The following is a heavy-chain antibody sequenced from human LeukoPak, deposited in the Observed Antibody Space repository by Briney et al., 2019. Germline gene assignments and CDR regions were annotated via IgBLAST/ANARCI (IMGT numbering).Heavy chain of an antibody. D-gene: IGHD5-18*01. CDR1: GFTFSSYA. Sequence: GGSLRLSCAASGFTFSSYAMTWVRQAPGKGLEWVSTISNSGGSTYYADSVKGRFTISRDNSKNTLYLHVNSLRDEDTAVYYCAKDLRIQLWAYYFDYWGQGTLVTVSS. CDR3: AKDLRIQLWAYYFDY. V-gene: IGHV3-23*01. J-gene: IGHJ4*02. CDR2: ISNSGGST.